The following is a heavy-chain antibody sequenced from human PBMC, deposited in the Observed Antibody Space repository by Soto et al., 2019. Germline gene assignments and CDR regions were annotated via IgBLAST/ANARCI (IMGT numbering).Heavy chain of an antibody. CDR2: ISGSGSIT. J-gene: IGHJ4*02. V-gene: IGHV3-23*01. CDR3: AKAEKISAVAGYLDN. CDR1: EFTFSNYA. Sequence: EVQLLESGGGLVQPGGSLSLSCVASEFTFSNYAMTWVRQAPGKGLEWVSSISGSGSITYYAESVKGRFAISRDNSKNTLLLQMNSLRSDDTGIYYCAKAEKISAVAGYLDNWGQGTLVTVSS. D-gene: IGHD6-19*01.